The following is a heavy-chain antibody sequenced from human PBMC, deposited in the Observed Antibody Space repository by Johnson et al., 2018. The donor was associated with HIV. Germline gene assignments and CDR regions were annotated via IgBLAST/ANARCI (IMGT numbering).Heavy chain of an antibody. J-gene: IGHJ3*02. CDR2: IKSNTDGGTT. CDR1: GFTFSNAW. Sequence: VQLVESGGDLVQPGGSLRLSCAASGFTFSNAWMSWVRQAPGQGLEWVGRIKSNTDGGTTDYAAPVKGRFPIPRDDSKNTLYLQMNSLKTEDTAVYYCTTDLNNWNYVKSDAFDIWGQGTMVTVSS. D-gene: IGHD1-7*01. CDR3: TTDLNNWNYVKSDAFDI. V-gene: IGHV3-15*01.